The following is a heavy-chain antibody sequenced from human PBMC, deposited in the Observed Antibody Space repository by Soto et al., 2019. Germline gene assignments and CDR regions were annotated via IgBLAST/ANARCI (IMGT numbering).Heavy chain of an antibody. Sequence: SQTLSLTCAISGDSVSSYSAAWNWIRQSPSGGLEWLGRTYYRSRFFSDYAESVKSRIIIDPDTSKNQFSLQLKSVTPEDTAVYYCVRDRYSSSGWFDPWGQGTPVTVSS. V-gene: IGHV6-1*01. J-gene: IGHJ5*02. CDR3: VRDRYSSSGWFDP. D-gene: IGHD3-10*01. CDR1: GDSVSSYSAA. CDR2: TYYRSRFFS.